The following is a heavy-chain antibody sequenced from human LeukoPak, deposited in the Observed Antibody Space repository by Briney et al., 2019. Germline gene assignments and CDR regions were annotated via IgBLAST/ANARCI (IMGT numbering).Heavy chain of an antibody. CDR2: ISGSGGST. Sequence: LPGGSLRLSCVASGFIFSTHAMSWVRLAPGKGLEWVSAISGSGGSTYYADSVKGRFTISRDNSKNTLYLQMNSLRAEDTAVYYCAKSRDDWYFDLWGRGTLVTVSS. CDR1: GFIFSTHA. CDR3: AKSRDDWYFDL. V-gene: IGHV3-23*01. J-gene: IGHJ2*01.